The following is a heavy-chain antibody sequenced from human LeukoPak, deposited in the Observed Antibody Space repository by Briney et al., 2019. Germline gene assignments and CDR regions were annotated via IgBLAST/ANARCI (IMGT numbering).Heavy chain of an antibody. CDR2: ISYDGSNK. CDR3: ARDRGSSFFYYYYYMDV. V-gene: IGHV3-30*04. J-gene: IGHJ6*03. CDR1: GFTFSSYA. Sequence: GGSLRLSCAASGFTFSSYAMHWVRQAPGKGLEWVAVISYDGSNKYYADSVKGRFTISRDNSKNTLYLQMNSLRAEDTAVYYCARDRGSSFFYYYYYMDVWGKGTTVTVSS. D-gene: IGHD6-6*01.